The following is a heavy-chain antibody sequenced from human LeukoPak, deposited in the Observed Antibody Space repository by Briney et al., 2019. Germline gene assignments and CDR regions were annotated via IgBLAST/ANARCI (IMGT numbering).Heavy chain of an antibody. D-gene: IGHD3-16*01. J-gene: IGHJ5*02. V-gene: IGHV3-53*01. Sequence: TGGSLRLSCAASGFTVSSNYMSWVRQAPGKGLEWVSVIYSGGSTYYADSVKGRFTISRDNSKNTLYLQMNSLRAEDTAVYYCARDLRMGENWFDPWGQGTLVTVSS. CDR1: GFTVSSNY. CDR3: ARDLRMGENWFDP. CDR2: IYSGGST.